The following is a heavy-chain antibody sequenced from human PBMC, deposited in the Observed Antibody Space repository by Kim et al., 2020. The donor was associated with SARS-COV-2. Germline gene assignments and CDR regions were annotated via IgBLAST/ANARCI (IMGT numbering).Heavy chain of an antibody. D-gene: IGHD3-3*01. V-gene: IGHV3-23*01. J-gene: IGHJ4*02. CDR3: AKAATYYDFWSGYPDY. Sequence: SVKCRFTISRDNSKNTLYLQMNSPRAEDTAVYYCAKAATYYDFWSGYPDYWGQGTLVTVSS.